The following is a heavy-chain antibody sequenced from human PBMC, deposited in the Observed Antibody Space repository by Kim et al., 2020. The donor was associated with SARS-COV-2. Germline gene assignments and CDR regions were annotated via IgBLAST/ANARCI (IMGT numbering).Heavy chain of an antibody. J-gene: IGHJ6*02. V-gene: IGHV3-23*01. D-gene: IGHD2-2*01. CDR3: AKDPYLKYPYHYYGMDV. Sequence: GGSLRLSCAASGFTFSSYAMSWVRQAPGKGLEWVSAISGSGGSTYYADSVKGRFTISRDNSKNTLYLQMNSLRAEDTAVYYCAKDPYLKYPYHYYGMDVWGQGTTVTVSS. CDR1: GFTFSSYA. CDR2: ISGSGGST.